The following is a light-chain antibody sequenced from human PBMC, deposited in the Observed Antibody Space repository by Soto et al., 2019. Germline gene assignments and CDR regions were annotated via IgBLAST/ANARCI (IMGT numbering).Light chain of an antibody. Sequence: DIQMTQSPSTLSGSVGDRVTITCRASQTISSWLAWYQQKPGKAPKLLIYKASTLKSGVPSRFSGSGSGTEFTLTISSLQPADFATYYCQHYNSYSEAFGQGTQVELK. CDR2: KAS. V-gene: IGKV1-5*03. CDR1: QTISSW. CDR3: QHYNSYSEA. J-gene: IGKJ1*01.